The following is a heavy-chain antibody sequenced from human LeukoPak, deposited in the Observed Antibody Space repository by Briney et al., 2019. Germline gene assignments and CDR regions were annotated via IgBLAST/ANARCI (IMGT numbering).Heavy chain of an antibody. V-gene: IGHV4-4*07. CDR3: ARSPYYDYVWGSYRYPYYFDY. D-gene: IGHD3-16*02. CDR1: GGSISSYY. Sequence: SETLSLTCTVSGGSISSYYWSWIRQPAGKGLEWIGRIYTSGSTIYNPSLKSRVNMSVDTSKNQFSLKLSSVTAADTAVYYCARSPYYDYVWGSYRYPYYFDYWGQGTLVTVSS. CDR2: IYTSGST. J-gene: IGHJ4*02.